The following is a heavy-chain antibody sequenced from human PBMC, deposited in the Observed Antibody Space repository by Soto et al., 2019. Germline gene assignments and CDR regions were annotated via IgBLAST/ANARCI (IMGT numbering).Heavy chain of an antibody. D-gene: IGHD6-13*01. CDR3: AKDRIKYSSNSPSFDY. Sequence: SLRLSCAASGFTFDEYAMHWVRQAPGKGLEWVSGISWNSGSIGYADSVKGRFTISRDNAKNSLYLQMNSLRAEDTALYYCAKDRIKYSSNSPSFDYWGQGTLVTVSS. CDR2: ISWNSGSI. J-gene: IGHJ4*02. V-gene: IGHV3-9*01. CDR1: GFTFDEYA.